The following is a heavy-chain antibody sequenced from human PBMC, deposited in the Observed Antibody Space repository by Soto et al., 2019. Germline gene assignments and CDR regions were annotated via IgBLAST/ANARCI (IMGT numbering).Heavy chain of an antibody. CDR3: AVSRLTGVYDS. CDR2: MYYSGTT. D-gene: IGHD2-8*01. V-gene: IGHV4-39*01. Sequence: PSETLSLTCTVSGGSISSSSYFWGWIRQPPGKGLEWIGSMYYSGTTYYNPSLKSRVTISVDTSKNQFSLKLSSVTAADTAVYYCAVSRLTGVYDSWGLGTLVTVSS. CDR1: GGSISSSSYF. J-gene: IGHJ4*02.